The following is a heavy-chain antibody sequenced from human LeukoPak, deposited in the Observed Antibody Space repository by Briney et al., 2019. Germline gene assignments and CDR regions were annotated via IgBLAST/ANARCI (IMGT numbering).Heavy chain of an antibody. V-gene: IGHV3-74*01. CDR2: IRSDGSAS. CDR3: ATSRSFDY. J-gene: IGHJ4*02. D-gene: IGHD6-6*01. CDR1: GFTFSSYW. Sequence: GGSLRLSCAASGFTFSSYWMHWVRQAPGKGLVWVSGIRSDGSASNYADSVKGRFTISRDNAKNMLYLQMNSLRAEDTAVYYCATSRSFDYWGQGTLVTVSS.